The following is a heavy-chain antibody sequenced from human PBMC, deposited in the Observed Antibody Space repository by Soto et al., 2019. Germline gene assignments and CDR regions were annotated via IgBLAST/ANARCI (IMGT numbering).Heavy chain of an antibody. CDR2: IYYSGST. Sequence: QVQLQESGPGLVKPSETLSLTCTVAGGSISSYYWSWIRQPPGKGPEWIGYIYYSGSTNYNPSLKCRVTISVDTSKNQFSLKLSSVTAADPAVYYCARGQYSTYPIDYWGQGTLVTVSS. V-gene: IGHV4-59*01. D-gene: IGHD4-4*01. CDR1: GGSISSYY. CDR3: ARGQYSTYPIDY. J-gene: IGHJ4*02.